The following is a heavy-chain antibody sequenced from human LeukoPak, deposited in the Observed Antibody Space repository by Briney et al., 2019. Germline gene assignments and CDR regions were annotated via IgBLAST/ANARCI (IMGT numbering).Heavy chain of an antibody. Sequence: PGGSLRLSCAASGFTFSGSAMHWVRQASGKGLEWVGRIRSKANSYATAYAASVKGRFTISRDDSKNTAYLQMNSLKTEDTAVYYCTSTYCSSTSCQSFYYYHYYMDVWGKGTTVTVSS. V-gene: IGHV3-73*01. CDR3: TSTYCSSTSCQSFYYYHYYMDV. D-gene: IGHD2-2*01. CDR1: GFTFSGSA. J-gene: IGHJ6*03. CDR2: IRSKANSYAT.